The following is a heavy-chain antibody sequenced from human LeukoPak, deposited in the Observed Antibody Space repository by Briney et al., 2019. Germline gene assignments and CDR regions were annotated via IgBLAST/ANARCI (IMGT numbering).Heavy chain of an antibody. CDR2: IYPGDSDT. J-gene: IGHJ5*02. CDR3: ARRGYCSGGSCYSGVWFDP. V-gene: IGHV5-51*01. Sequence: GESLQISCQGSGSSLTSYWIGWVRQLPGKGLEWMGIIYPGDSDTRYSPSFQGQVTISADKSISTAYLQWSSLKASDTAMYYCARRGYCSGGSCYSGVWFDPWGQGTLVTVSS. D-gene: IGHD2-15*01. CDR1: GSSLTSYW.